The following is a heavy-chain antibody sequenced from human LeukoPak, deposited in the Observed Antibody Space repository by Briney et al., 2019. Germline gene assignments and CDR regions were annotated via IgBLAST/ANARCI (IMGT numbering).Heavy chain of an antibody. CDR3: ATMPGDYDILTGLGYYMDV. D-gene: IGHD3-9*01. Sequence: GASVKVTRMGSGYTFTGYYLHWVRQAPGQGLAWVGWINPNSGVTNYAQKLQSGVTMTRDTSTSTAYMELSRLRSDDTAVYYCATMPGDYDILTGLGYYMDVWGKGTTVTISS. V-gene: IGHV1-2*02. J-gene: IGHJ6*03. CDR1: GYTFTGYY. CDR2: INPNSGVT.